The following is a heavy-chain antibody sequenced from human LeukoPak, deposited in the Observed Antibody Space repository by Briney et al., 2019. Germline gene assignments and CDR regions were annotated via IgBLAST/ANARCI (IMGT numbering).Heavy chain of an antibody. Sequence: ASVKVSCKVSGYTLTELSMHWVRQAPGKGLEWMGGFDPEDGETIYAQKFQGRVTMTEDTSTDTAYMELSSLRSEDPAVYYCATLGGPYCGGDCYSDYWGQGTLVTVSS. CDR1: GYTLTELS. J-gene: IGHJ4*02. CDR3: ATLGGPYCGGDCYSDY. D-gene: IGHD2-21*02. V-gene: IGHV1-24*01. CDR2: FDPEDGET.